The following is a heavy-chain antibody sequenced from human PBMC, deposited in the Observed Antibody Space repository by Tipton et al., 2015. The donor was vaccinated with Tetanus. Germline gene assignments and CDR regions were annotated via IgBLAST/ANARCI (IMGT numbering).Heavy chain of an antibody. D-gene: IGHD4-17*01. CDR3: ARHNAVTGFDY. J-gene: IGHJ4*02. V-gene: IGHV4-59*08. CDR1: GGSISSYY. Sequence: TLSLTCTVSGGSISSYYWSWIRQPPGKGLEWIGYIYYSGSTNYNPSLKSRVTISVDTSKNQFSLKLSSVTAADTAVYYCARHNAVTGFDYWGQGTLVTVSS. CDR2: IYYSGST.